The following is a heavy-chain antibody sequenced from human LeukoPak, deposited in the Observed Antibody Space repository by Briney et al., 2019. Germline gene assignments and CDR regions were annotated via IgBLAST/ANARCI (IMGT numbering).Heavy chain of an antibody. CDR3: ARQRGYCSGGNCYFDY. CDR1: GFTFSSYA. D-gene: IGHD2-15*01. CDR2: IGAGGDST. J-gene: IGHJ4*02. V-gene: IGHV3-23*01. Sequence: GGSLRLSCAASGFTFSSYAMSWVRQAPGKGLKLVSAIGAGGDSTYYADSVQGRFTISRDNSKNTLYLQMNSLRGEDTAVYYCARQRGYCSGGNCYFDYWGQGTLVTVSS.